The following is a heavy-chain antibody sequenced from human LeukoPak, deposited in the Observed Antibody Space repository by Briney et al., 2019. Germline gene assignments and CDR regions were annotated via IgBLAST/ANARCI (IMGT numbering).Heavy chain of an antibody. D-gene: IGHD6-19*01. CDR1: GFTFSSYG. Sequence: PGGSLRLSCAASGFTFSSYGMHWVRQAPGKGLEWVAFIRYDGSNKYYADSVKGRFTISRDNSKNTLYLQMNSLRAEDTAVYYCAYGYSSGWPDWKIDYWGQGTLVSVSS. CDR3: AYGYSSGWPDWKIDY. CDR2: IRYDGSNK. V-gene: IGHV3-30*02. J-gene: IGHJ4*02.